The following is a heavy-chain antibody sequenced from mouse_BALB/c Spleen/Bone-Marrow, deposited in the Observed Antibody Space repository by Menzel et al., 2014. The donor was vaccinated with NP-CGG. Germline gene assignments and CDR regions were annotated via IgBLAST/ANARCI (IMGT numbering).Heavy chain of an antibody. V-gene: IGHV14-3*02. CDR2: IDPANGNT. CDR3: ARDYGSSYYYAMDY. J-gene: IGHJ4*01. Sequence: VQLQQSGAELVKPGASVKLSCTASGFNIKDTYMHWVKQRHEQGLEWIGRIDPANGNTKYDPKFQGKATITADTSSNTAYLQLSSLTSEDTAVYYCARDYGSSYYYAMDYWGQGTSVTVSS. D-gene: IGHD1-1*01. CDR1: GFNIKDTY.